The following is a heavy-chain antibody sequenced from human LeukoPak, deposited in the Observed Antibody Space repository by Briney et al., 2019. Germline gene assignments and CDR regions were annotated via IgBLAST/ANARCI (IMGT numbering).Heavy chain of an antibody. CDR2: IYYSGST. J-gene: IGHJ4*02. CDR3: ARERVGATTSMYYFDY. D-gene: IGHD1-26*01. CDR1: GGSISSYY. Sequence: SETLSLTCTVSGGSISSYYWSWIRQPPGKGLEWIGYIYYSGSTNYDPSLKSRVTISVDTSKNQFSLKLSSVTAADTAVYYCARERVGATTSMYYFDYWGQGTLVTVSS. V-gene: IGHV4-59*01.